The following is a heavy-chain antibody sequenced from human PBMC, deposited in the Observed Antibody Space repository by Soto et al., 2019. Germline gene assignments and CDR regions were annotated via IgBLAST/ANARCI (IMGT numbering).Heavy chain of an antibody. CDR1: GFTFSSSA. J-gene: IGHJ6*03. CDR3: AKGSRGAYYYCMDV. Sequence: EVQMLESGGGLVQPGGSLRLSCAASGFTFSSSAMNWVRQAPGKGLEWVSSISNSGSTTSYADSVKGRFTISRDNSKNTLYLQMNSLRAEDTAVYYCAKGSRGAYYYCMDVWGKGTTVTVSS. CDR2: ISNSGSTT. V-gene: IGHV3-23*01.